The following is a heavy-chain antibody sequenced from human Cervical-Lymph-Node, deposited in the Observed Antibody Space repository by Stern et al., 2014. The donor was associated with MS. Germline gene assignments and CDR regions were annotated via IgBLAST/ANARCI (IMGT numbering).Heavy chain of an antibody. V-gene: IGHV3-30*18. J-gene: IGHJ4*02. D-gene: IGHD6-19*01. CDR1: GFTFSNYG. CDR2: VSYDGSRE. CDR3: AKGPVMYTSDWYADY. Sequence: VQLVESGGGVVQPGRSLRLSCAASGFTFSNYGMHWVRQAPGRGLEWVAIVSYDGSREYYTDSVKGRFTISRDNSRNTLYLQMNSLRAEDTAVYYWAKGPVMYTSDWYADYWGKGTLVTVSS.